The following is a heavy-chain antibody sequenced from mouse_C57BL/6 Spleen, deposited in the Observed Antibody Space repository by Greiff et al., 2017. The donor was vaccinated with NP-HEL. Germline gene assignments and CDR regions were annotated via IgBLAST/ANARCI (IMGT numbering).Heavy chain of an antibody. CDR1: GYAFSSSW. CDR3: AREAGFAY. Sequence: QVQLQQSGPELVKPGASVQISCKASGYAFSSSWMNWVKQRPGKGLEWIGRIYPGDGGTNYNGKFKGKATLTADKSSSTAYMQLSSLTSEDSAVYFCAREAGFAYWGQGTLVTVSA. D-gene: IGHD3-2*02. J-gene: IGHJ3*01. V-gene: IGHV1-82*01. CDR2: IYPGDGGT.